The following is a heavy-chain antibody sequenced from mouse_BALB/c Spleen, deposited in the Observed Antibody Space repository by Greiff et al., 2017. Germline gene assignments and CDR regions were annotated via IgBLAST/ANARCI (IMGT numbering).Heavy chain of an antibody. Sequence: EVKLVESGGDLVKPGGSLKLSCAASGFTFSSYGMSWVRQTPDKRLEWVATISSGGSYTYYPDSVKGRFTISRDNAKNTLYLQMSSLKSEDTAMYYCARQGDYDYEFAYWGQGTLVTVSA. CDR1: GFTFSSYG. D-gene: IGHD2-4*01. J-gene: IGHJ3*01. CDR2: ISSGGSYT. CDR3: ARQGDYDYEFAY. V-gene: IGHV5-6*02.